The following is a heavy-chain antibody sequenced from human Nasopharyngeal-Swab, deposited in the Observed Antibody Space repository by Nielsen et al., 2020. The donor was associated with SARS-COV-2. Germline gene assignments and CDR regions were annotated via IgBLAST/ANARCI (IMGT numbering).Heavy chain of an antibody. CDR2: INAGNGNT. D-gene: IGHD6-13*01. CDR3: ARGPPYSTDY. Sequence: AAVKVSCKASGYTFTSYAMHWVRQDPGQRLEWMGWINAGNGNTKYSQKFQGRVTITRDTSASTAYMELSSLRSEDTAVYYGARGPPYSTDYWGQGTLVTVSS. CDR1: GYTFTSYA. J-gene: IGHJ4*02. V-gene: IGHV1-3*01.